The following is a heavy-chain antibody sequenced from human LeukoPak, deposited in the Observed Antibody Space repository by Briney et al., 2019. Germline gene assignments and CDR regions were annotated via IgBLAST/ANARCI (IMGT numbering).Heavy chain of an antibody. CDR2: MNPNSGNT. J-gene: IGHJ4*02. D-gene: IGHD3-22*01. CDR1: GYTFTSYD. CDR3: ARGPMYYDNRGYHYYFDY. Sequence: ASVKVSCKASGYTFTSYDINWVRQATGQGLEWMGCMNPNSGNTGYAQKFQGRVTMTRNTSISTAYMELSSLRSEDTAVYYCARGPMYYDNRGYHYYFDYWGQGTLVTVSS. V-gene: IGHV1-8*01.